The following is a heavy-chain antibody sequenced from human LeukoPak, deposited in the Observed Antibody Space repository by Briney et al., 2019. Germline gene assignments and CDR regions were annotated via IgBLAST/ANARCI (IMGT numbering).Heavy chain of an antibody. CDR1: GVSILRYS. V-gene: IGHV4-4*07. CDR2: IYSSGST. J-gene: IGHJ5*02. Sequence: SETLSLTCSVSGVSILRYSWSWIRQPAGKGLEWIGRIYSSGSTDYNASLKSRVTMSLNRPQNQLSLKLTSVTAADTAVYYCARDRGHISDWYPSFDPWGHGALVTVFS. D-gene: IGHD6-19*01. CDR3: ARDRGHISDWYPSFDP.